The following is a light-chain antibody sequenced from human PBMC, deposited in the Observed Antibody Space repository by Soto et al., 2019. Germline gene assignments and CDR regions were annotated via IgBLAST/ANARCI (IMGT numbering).Light chain of an antibody. CDR1: GNDVGAYNY. CDR3: CSYAGGYTYL. J-gene: IGLJ1*01. V-gene: IGLV2-11*01. Sequence: QSALTQPRSVSGSPGQSVTISCTGTGNDVGAYNYVSWYQQHPGRPPKLLIYGGVMWPSGVPDSFSGSKSGNTASLTISGLQAEDEADYFCCSYAGGYTYLFGTGTKVTVL. CDR2: GGV.